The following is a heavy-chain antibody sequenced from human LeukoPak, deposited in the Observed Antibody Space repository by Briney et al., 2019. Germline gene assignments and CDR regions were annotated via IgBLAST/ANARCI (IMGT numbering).Heavy chain of an antibody. Sequence: GGSLRLSCAASGFTFSNYAMSWVRQAPGKGLEWGSAISATGGATYYADSVKGRFTMSRDNSMNTLYLQMNNLRAGDTALYYCAREPMSTGWFDPWGQGTLVTVSS. CDR1: GFTFSNYA. CDR2: ISATGGAT. V-gene: IGHV3-23*01. CDR3: AREPMSTGWFDP. J-gene: IGHJ5*02. D-gene: IGHD3-10*02.